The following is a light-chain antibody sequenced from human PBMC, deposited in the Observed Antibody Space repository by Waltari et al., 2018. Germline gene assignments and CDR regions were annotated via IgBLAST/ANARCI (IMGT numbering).Light chain of an antibody. J-gene: IGLJ2*01. V-gene: IGLV1-40*01. CDR1: SPHIGAGYA. Sequence: QSVLTQAPSVFGAPGQRVPIPCSGGSPHIGAGYAVHSEQQLPGTTPKLLIYGNDNRPSGVPDRFSASKSGTSASLAITGLQADDEAIYFCQSYDDSLRASVFGGGARLTVL. CDR2: GND. CDR3: QSYDDSLRASV.